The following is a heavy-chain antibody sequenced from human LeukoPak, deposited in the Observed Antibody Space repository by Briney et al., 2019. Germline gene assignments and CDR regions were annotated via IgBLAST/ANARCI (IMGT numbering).Heavy chain of an antibody. Sequence: PGRSLRLSCAASGFTFSSYAMHWVRQAPGKGLEWVAVISYDGSNKYYVDSVEGRFTISRDNSKNTLYLQMNSLRAEDTAVYYCAKDGSYDSSGYFPYYFDYWGQGTLVTVSS. D-gene: IGHD3-22*01. CDR1: GFTFSSYA. CDR3: AKDGSYDSSGYFPYYFDY. J-gene: IGHJ4*02. V-gene: IGHV3-30*18. CDR2: ISYDGSNK.